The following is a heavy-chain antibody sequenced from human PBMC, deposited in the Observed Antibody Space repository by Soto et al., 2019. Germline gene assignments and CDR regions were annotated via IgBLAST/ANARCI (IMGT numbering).Heavy chain of an antibody. J-gene: IGHJ4*02. D-gene: IGHD1-1*01. CDR3: VTDPDGITDFDY. V-gene: IGHV3-48*02. Sequence: GGSLRLSCVASGFTFNTHGMDWVRQAPGKGLEWISFIDGSSTSIHYADSVKGRFTVSRDNAKNSLYLHMSSLRDEDTAVYVCVTDPDGITDFDYRGQGTPVTVSS. CDR1: GFTFNTHG. CDR2: IDGSSTSI.